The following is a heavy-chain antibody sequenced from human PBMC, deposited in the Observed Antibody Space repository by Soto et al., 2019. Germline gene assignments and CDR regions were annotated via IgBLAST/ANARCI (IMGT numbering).Heavy chain of an antibody. Sequence: QVQLVESGGGVVQPGRSLRLSCAASGFTFSSYAMHWVRQAPGKGLVWVAVISYDGSNKYYADSVKGRFTISRDNSKNSLYVQMNSLRAEDTAVYYCARDPAGKGATAEDFYFDPWGQGTLVSVSS. V-gene: IGHV3-30-3*01. CDR2: ISYDGSNK. D-gene: IGHD1-26*01. CDR1: GFTFSSYA. J-gene: IGHJ5*02. CDR3: ARDPAGKGATAEDFYFDP.